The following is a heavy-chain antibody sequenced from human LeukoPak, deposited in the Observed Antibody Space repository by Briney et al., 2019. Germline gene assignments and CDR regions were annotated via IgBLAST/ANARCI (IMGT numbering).Heavy chain of an antibody. CDR2: IWYNGSNK. CDR1: GFTFSSFA. CDR3: SRGGYGDYNNWFDP. J-gene: IGHJ5*02. V-gene: IGHV3-33*01. Sequence: PRRSLRLSCAASGFTFSSFAMHWVRQAPGKGLEWVADIWYNGSNKYYAESVKGRFTIYRDNSRNTLYLQMNSLRAEDTAVYYCSRGGYGDYNNWFDPWGQGTLVIVSS. D-gene: IGHD4-17*01.